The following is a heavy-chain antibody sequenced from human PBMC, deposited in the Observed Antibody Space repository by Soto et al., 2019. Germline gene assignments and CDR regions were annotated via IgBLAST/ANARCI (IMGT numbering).Heavy chain of an antibody. V-gene: IGHV4-30-4*01. Sequence: HVQLHQSGPRLVKPSQTLSLECSVIGGSVNTGDNYWSWVRQSPGRGLEWIGYIFHTGNTFYNPALENRVNMSVDASKNQFSLTLTSVTSADTAVYFCAREPLDGMDVWGQGNNVTVSS. CDR2: IFHTGNT. CDR3: AREPLDGMDV. J-gene: IGHJ6*02. CDR1: GGSVNTGDNY.